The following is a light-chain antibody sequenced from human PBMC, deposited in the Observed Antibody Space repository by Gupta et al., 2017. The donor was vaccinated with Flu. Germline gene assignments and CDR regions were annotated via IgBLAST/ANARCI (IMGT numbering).Light chain of an antibody. CDR2: EGT. V-gene: IGLV2-23*03. Sequence: QSALTQPASVSGSPGQSIAISCTGTRSDVGNYNLVSWYQQHPGNTPKLLVYEGTKRPSGVSDRFSGSKSGNTASLTISGLQAEDEADYYCCSYAGTSAFVVFGGGTKTDRP. CDR1: RSDVGNYNL. CDR3: CSYAGTSAFVV. J-gene: IGLJ3*02.